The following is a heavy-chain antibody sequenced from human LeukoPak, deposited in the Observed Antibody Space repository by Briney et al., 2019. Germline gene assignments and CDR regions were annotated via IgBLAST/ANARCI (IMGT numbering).Heavy chain of an antibody. CDR1: GGSFSGYY. CDR2: INHSGST. J-gene: IGHJ1*01. CDR3: ARGNGGNSRYFQR. D-gene: IGHD4-23*01. Sequence: SETLSLTCAVYGGSFSGYYWSWIRQPPGKGLEWIGEINHSGSTNYNPSLKSRVTISVDKSKNQFSLKLSTGTAADTAVYYCARGNGGNSRYFQRWGQGTLVTVSS. V-gene: IGHV4-34*01.